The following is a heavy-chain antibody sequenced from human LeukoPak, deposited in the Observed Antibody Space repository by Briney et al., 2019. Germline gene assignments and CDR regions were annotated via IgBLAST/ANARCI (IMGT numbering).Heavy chain of an antibody. CDR1: GFTFSSYS. Sequence: GGSLRLSCAASGFTFSSYSMNWVRQAPGKGLEWVSSIGGSSSSLYYAESVKGRFTISRDNARNSLYLQMNSLRAEDTAVYYCAKEAGQDYGALDAFDVWGQGTMVTVSS. J-gene: IGHJ3*01. V-gene: IGHV3-21*01. CDR2: IGGSSSSL. D-gene: IGHD4-17*01. CDR3: AKEAGQDYGALDAFDV.